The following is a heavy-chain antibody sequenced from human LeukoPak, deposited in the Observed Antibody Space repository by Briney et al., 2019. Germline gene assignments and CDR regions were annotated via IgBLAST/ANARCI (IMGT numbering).Heavy chain of an antibody. CDR2: IYCGGST. V-gene: IGHV4-59*01. D-gene: IGHD2-15*01. CDR1: GGSISSYY. Sequence: SETLSLTCTVSGGSISSYYWSWIRQPPGKGLEWIGYIYCGGSTNYNPSLKSRVTISVDTSKNQFSLKLSFVTAADTAVYFCARYCSGGSCYGGFDYWGQGTLVTVSS. J-gene: IGHJ4*02. CDR3: ARYCSGGSCYGGFDY.